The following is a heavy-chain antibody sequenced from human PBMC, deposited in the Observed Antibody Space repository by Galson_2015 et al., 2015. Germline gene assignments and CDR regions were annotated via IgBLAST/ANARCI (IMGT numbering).Heavy chain of an antibody. J-gene: IGHJ5*01. Sequence: NPSGGSTSYAQKFQGRVTMTRDTSTSTVYMELSSLRSEDTAVYYCARSGGGQDYYGSGSPRGFDPWGQGTMVTVSS. D-gene: IGHD3-10*01. CDR2: NPSGGST. CDR3: ARSGGGQDYYGSGSPRGFDP. V-gene: IGHV1-46*01.